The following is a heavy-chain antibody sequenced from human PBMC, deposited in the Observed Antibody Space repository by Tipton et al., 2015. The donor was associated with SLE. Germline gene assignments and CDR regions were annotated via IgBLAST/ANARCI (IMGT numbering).Heavy chain of an antibody. Sequence: TLSLTCSVSGGSISGTYYYWDLIRQPPGKGRGWVGRITNNWNTYYIPSLQSSVPMSVDTSKNHFSLKLSSVTAADTAVYYCARHDTNYGRNWFDPWGQGTLVTVSS. J-gene: IGHJ5*02. D-gene: IGHD2-8*01. CDR2: ITNNWNT. V-gene: IGHV4-39*01. CDR1: GGSISGTYYY. CDR3: ARHDTNYGRNWFDP.